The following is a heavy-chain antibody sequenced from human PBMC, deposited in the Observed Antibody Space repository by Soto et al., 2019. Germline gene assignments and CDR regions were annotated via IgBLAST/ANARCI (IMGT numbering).Heavy chain of an antibody. Sequence: PGGSLRLSCAASGFTFSNAWMNWVRQAPGKGLEWVGRIKSKTDGGTTDYAAPVKGRFTISRDDSKNTLYLQMNSLKTEDTAVYYCTTINCSGRSCYEVYYYHAMDVWGQGTTVTVSS. CDR3: TTINCSGRSCYEVYYYHAMDV. J-gene: IGHJ6*02. CDR2: IKSKTDGGTT. CDR1: GFTFSNAW. D-gene: IGHD2-15*01. V-gene: IGHV3-15*07.